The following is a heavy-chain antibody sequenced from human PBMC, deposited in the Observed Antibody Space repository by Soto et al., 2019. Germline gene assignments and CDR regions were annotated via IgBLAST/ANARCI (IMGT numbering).Heavy chain of an antibody. J-gene: IGHJ6*02. CDR3: ARDLLAKYCTNGVCYTGGNYYGMDV. D-gene: IGHD2-8*01. V-gene: IGHV3-33*01. CDR1: GFTFSSYG. CDR2: IWYDGSNK. Sequence: LRLSCAASGFTFSSYGMHWVRQAPGKGLEWVAVIWYDGSNKYYADSVKGRFTISRDNSKNTLYLQMDSLRAEDTAVYYCARDLLAKYCTNGVCYTGGNYYGMDVWGQGTTVTVSS.